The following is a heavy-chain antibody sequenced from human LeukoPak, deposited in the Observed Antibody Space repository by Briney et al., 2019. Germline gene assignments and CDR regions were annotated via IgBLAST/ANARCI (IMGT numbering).Heavy chain of an antibody. V-gene: IGHV1-69*05. Sequence: ASVKVSCKASGGTFSSYAISWVRQAPGQGLEWMGGIIPIFGTANYAQKFQGRVTITTDESTSTAYMELSSLRSEDTAVYYCARNSGWYRYYYYGMDVWGQGTTVTVSS. J-gene: IGHJ6*02. CDR3: ARNSGWYRYYYYGMDV. CDR2: IIPIFGTA. D-gene: IGHD6-19*01. CDR1: GGTFSSYA.